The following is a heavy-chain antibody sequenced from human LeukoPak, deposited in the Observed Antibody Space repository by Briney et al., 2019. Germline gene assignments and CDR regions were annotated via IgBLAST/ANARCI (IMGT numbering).Heavy chain of an antibody. CDR2: ISSSSSYI. V-gene: IGHV3-21*01. J-gene: IGHJ4*02. CDR3: ARDDYGGNSPFDY. CDR1: GFTFSSYS. D-gene: IGHD4-23*01. Sequence: GGSLRLSCAASGFTFSSYSMNWVRQAPGKGLEWVSSISSSSSYIYYADSVKGRFTISRDNAKNSLYLQMNSLRAEDTAVYYCARDDYGGNSPFDYWGQGTPVTVSS.